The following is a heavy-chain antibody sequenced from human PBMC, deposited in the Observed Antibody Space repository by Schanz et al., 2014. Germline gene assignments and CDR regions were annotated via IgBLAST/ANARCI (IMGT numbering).Heavy chain of an antibody. V-gene: IGHV3-23*05. CDR1: TFTFDHYA. J-gene: IGHJ4*02. D-gene: IGHD5-12*01. Sequence: EVQLLESGGGLVQPGGSLRLSCSASTFTFDHYAMTWVRQAPGKGLEWVAAVSSRSDEIKYADSVRGRFTISRDNAENTLFLQMNSLRAEDTAVYYCARKVVATIGGYYDNWGQGTLVTVSS. CDR3: ARKVVATIGGYYDN. CDR2: VSSRSDEI.